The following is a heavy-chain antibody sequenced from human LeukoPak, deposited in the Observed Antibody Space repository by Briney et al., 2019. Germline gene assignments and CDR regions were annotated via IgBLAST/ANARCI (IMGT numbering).Heavy chain of an antibody. CDR1: GFTFSSYA. CDR2: ISGNGGSA. CDR3: AKYLYASGSPAYYFDY. J-gene: IGHJ4*02. Sequence: GGPLRLSCAASGFTFSSYAMSWVRQGPGKGLPWVAAISGNGGSAYYADSVKGRFTISRDNTKNTLYLQMNSLRAEDTAVYYCAKYLYASGSPAYYFDYWGQGTLVTVSS. V-gene: IGHV3-23*01. D-gene: IGHD3-10*01.